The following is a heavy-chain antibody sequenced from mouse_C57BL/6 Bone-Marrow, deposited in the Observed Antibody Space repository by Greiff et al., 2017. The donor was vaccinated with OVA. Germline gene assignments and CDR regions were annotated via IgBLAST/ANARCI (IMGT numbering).Heavy chain of an antibody. CDR1: GSAFSSYC. CDR3: ARGYF. V-gene: IGHV1-80*01. CDR2: ISPVDGDT. J-gene: IGHJ2*01. Sequence: VQLQQSGAELVKPGASVEISCTASGSAFSSYCMNWVKPRPGTGLSCLVQISPVDGDTNYNGKFKGKATLTADTSSSTAYMQLSSLTSEDSAVYFCARGYFWGQGTTLTVSS.